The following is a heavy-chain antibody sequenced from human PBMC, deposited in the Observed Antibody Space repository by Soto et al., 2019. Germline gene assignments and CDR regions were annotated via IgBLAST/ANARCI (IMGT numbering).Heavy chain of an antibody. D-gene: IGHD6-19*01. Sequence: LRLSCAASGFTFSSYSMNWVRQAPGKGLEWVSSISSSSSYIYYADSVKGRFTISRDNAKNSLYLQMNSLRAEDTAVYYCAREEEQWLAPGWFDPWGQGTLVTVSS. CDR2: ISSSSSYI. J-gene: IGHJ5*02. CDR3: AREEEQWLAPGWFDP. V-gene: IGHV3-21*01. CDR1: GFTFSSYS.